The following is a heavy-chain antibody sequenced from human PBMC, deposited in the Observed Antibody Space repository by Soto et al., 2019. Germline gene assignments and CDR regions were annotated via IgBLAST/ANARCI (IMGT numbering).Heavy chain of an antibody. CDR2: ISSSSSYI. CDR3: ARDQPGYSYGYGLGY. Sequence: SMNWVRQAPGKGLEWVSSISSSSSYIYYADSVKGRFTISRDNAKNSLYLQMNSLRAEDTAVYYCARDQPGYSYGYGLGYWGQGTLVTVSS. CDR1: S. J-gene: IGHJ4*02. V-gene: IGHV3-21*01. D-gene: IGHD5-18*01.